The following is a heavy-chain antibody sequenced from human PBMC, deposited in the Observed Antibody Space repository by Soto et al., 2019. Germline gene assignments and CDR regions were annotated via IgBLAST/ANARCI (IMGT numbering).Heavy chain of an antibody. CDR1: GYSFTSYW. CDR3: ASNSIAAAGYYYGMDV. V-gene: IGHV5-51*01. Sequence: GESLKISCKGSGYSFTSYWIGWVRQMPGKGLEWMGIIYPGDSDTRYSPSFQGQVTISAEKSISTAYLQWSSLKAADTAMYYCASNSIAAAGYYYGMDVWGQGTTVTVSS. CDR2: IYPGDSDT. J-gene: IGHJ6*02. D-gene: IGHD6-13*01.